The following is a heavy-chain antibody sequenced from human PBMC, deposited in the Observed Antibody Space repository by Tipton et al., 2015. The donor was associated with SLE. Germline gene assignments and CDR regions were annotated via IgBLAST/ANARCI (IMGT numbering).Heavy chain of an antibody. D-gene: IGHD2-21*01. Sequence: TLSLTCSVSGGSLSSTSYYWGWIRQLPGNGLEWIGNIYYSGGIYYNPSLMSRITISVDTSKNQYSLKLSSVIAADTAVYFCARRDGLNGFDIWGRGTMVTVSS. J-gene: IGHJ3*02. CDR3: ARRDGLNGFDI. CDR2: IYYSGGI. V-gene: IGHV4-39*07. CDR1: GGSLSSTSYY.